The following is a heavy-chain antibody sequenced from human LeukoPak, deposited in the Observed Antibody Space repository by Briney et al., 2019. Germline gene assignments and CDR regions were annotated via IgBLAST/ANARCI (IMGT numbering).Heavy chain of an antibody. Sequence: SVKVSCKASGGTFSSYAISWVRQAPGQGLEWMGRIIPIFGIANYAQKFQGRVTITADKSTSTAYKELSSLRSEDTAVYYCARGPSDNFDYWGQGTLVTVSS. V-gene: IGHV1-69*04. J-gene: IGHJ4*02. CDR3: ARGPSDNFDY. CDR2: IIPIFGIA. CDR1: GGTFSSYA.